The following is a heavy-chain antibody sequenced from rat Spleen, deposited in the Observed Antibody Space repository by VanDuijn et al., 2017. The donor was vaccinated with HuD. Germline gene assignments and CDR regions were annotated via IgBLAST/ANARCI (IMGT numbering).Heavy chain of an antibody. D-gene: IGHD1-11*01. J-gene: IGHJ2*01. CDR1: GFTFSDYG. CDR2: ISYGDSSGHSGT. V-gene: IGHV5-29*01. CDR3: AGLEGGFMDA. Sequence: EVQLVESGGGLVQPGRSLKLSCAASGFTFSDYGVAWVRQAPTTGLEWVATISYGDSSGHSGTYYRDSVKGRFTISRDNAKSTLYLKMNNLRSEDTATYYCAGLEGGFMDAWGQGVMVTVSS.